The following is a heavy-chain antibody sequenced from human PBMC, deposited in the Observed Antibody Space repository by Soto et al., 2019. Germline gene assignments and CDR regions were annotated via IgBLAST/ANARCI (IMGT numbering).Heavy chain of an antibody. V-gene: IGHV4-59*01. D-gene: IGHD2-15*01. J-gene: IGHJ4*02. CDR1: GGSISSYY. CDR3: ARWVEVSLDYFDS. CDR2: IYYSGST. Sequence: ASETLSLTCTISGGSISSYYWSWIRQPPGKGLEWIGYIYYSGSTNYNPSLKSRVTISVDTSKNQFSLKLSSVTAADTAVYYCARWVEVSLDYFDSWGQGTLVTVSS.